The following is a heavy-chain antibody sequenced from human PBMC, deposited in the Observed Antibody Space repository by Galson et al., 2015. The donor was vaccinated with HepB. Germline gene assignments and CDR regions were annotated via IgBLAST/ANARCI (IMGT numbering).Heavy chain of an antibody. V-gene: IGHV5-10-1*01. CDR2: IDPSDSYT. CDR3: ATYYYDSSGYRWYFDL. CDR1: GYSFTSYW. Sequence: QSGAEVKKPGESLRISCKGSGYSFTSYWISWVRQMPGKGLEWMGRIDPSDSYTNYSPSFQGHVTISADKSISTAYLQWSSLKASDTAMYYCATYYYDSSGYRWYFDLWGRGTLVTVSS. J-gene: IGHJ2*01. D-gene: IGHD3-22*01.